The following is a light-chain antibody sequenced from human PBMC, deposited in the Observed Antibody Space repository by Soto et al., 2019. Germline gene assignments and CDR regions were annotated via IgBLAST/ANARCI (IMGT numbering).Light chain of an antibody. V-gene: IGKV3-11*01. CDR2: DAS. CDR3: QHRRNWPPH. CDR1: QSVSSY. J-gene: IGKJ5*01. Sequence: EIVLTQSPATLSLSPGERATLSCRASQSVSSYLAWYQQKPGQAPRLLIYDASNTATGLPARFSGSGSGTDFTLTISSLEPEDFAVYYCQHRRNWPPHFGQGTRLEIK.